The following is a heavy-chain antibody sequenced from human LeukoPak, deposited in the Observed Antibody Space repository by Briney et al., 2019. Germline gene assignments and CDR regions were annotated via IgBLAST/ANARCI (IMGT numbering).Heavy chain of an antibody. CDR2: MCHSGST. D-gene: IGHD6-6*01. Sequence: ASETLSLTCAVFGGSISSNNWWSWVRQPPGKGLEWIGEMCHSGSTNYNPSLKSRVTMSVDKSKNQFSLKLTSVTAADTAVYYCARDVGARFPGYWGQGTLVTVSS. CDR1: GGSISSNNW. V-gene: IGHV4-4*02. J-gene: IGHJ4*02. CDR3: ARDVGARFPGY.